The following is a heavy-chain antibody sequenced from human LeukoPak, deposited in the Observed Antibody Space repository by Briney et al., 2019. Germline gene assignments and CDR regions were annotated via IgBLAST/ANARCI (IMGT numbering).Heavy chain of an antibody. Sequence: GGSLRLSCAASGFIFKDYWMIWVRQAPGKGLEWVANIKQDGSEKYYVDSVKGRFTISRDNAKNSLYLQMNTLRAEDTAMYYCARDAQPRSRWFDPWGQGTLVTVSS. V-gene: IGHV3-7*03. CDR3: ARDAQPRSRWFDP. CDR1: GFIFKDYW. J-gene: IGHJ5*02. D-gene: IGHD3-16*01. CDR2: IKQDGSEK.